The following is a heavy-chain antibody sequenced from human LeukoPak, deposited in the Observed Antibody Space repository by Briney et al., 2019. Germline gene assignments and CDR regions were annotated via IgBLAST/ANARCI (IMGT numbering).Heavy chain of an antibody. CDR1: GGSISSYC. Sequence: PSETLSLTCTVSGGSISSYCWSWIRQPPGKGLEWIGYIYYSGSTNYNPSLKSRVTISVDTSKNQFSLKLSSVTAADTAVYYCARLFVAAAGTNYLDYWGQGTLVTVSS. CDR3: ARLFVAAAGTNYLDY. V-gene: IGHV4-59*08. CDR2: IYYSGST. D-gene: IGHD6-13*01. J-gene: IGHJ4*02.